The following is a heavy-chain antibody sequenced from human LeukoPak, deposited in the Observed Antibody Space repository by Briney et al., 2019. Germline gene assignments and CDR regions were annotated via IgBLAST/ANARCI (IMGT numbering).Heavy chain of an antibody. D-gene: IGHD3-3*01. CDR1: GFTVSSNY. CDR3: ARSKRAIHYYYYGMDV. V-gene: IGHV3-53*01. J-gene: IGHJ6*02. CDR2: IYSGCST. Sequence: GGSLRLSCAASGFTVSSNYMSWVRQAPGKGLEWVSVIYSGCSTYYSDSVKGRFTISRDNSKNTLYLQMNSLRAEDTAVYSCARSKRAIHYYYYGMDVWGQGTTVTVSS.